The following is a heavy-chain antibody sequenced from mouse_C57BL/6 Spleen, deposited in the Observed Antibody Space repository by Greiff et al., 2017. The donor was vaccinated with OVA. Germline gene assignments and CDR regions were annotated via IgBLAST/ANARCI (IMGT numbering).Heavy chain of an antibody. J-gene: IGHJ1*03. CDR2: IRSKSNNYAT. V-gene: IGHV10-1*01. Sequence: EVKLMESGGGLVQPKGSLKLSCAASGFSFNTYAMNWVRQAPGKGLEWVARIRSKSNNYATYYADSVKDRFTISRDDSESMLYLQMNNLKTEDTAMYYCVRPRTGYWYFDVWGTGTTVTVSS. D-gene: IGHD4-1*01. CDR3: VRPRTGYWYFDV. CDR1: GFSFNTYA.